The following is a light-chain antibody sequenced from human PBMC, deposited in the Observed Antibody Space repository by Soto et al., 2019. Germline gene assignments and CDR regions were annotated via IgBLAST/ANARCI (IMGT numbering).Light chain of an antibody. Sequence: IVLTQSPATLSVSPGERATLSCRASQGIFYNLAWFQQRPGQAPRLLIYSSSSRASGIPDRFSGSGSGTDFTLTISRLEPEDFAVYYCQQDDSSPRTFGQGTKVDIK. CDR1: QGIFYN. J-gene: IGKJ1*01. V-gene: IGKV3-20*01. CDR3: QQDDSSPRT. CDR2: SSS.